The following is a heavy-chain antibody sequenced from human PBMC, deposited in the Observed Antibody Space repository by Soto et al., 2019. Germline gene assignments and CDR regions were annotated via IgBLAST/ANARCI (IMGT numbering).Heavy chain of an antibody. CDR3: ARDSAVAGRHYYYYYGMDV. Sequence: PXDSLTISGKGSGYSFTSYWIGLVRQMPGKGLEWMGIIYPGDSDTRYSPSFQGQVTISADKSISTAYLQWSSLKASDTAMYYCARDSAVAGRHYYYYYGMDVWGQGTTVTVSS. CDR1: GYSFTSYW. CDR2: IYPGDSDT. J-gene: IGHJ6*02. D-gene: IGHD6-19*01. V-gene: IGHV5-51*01.